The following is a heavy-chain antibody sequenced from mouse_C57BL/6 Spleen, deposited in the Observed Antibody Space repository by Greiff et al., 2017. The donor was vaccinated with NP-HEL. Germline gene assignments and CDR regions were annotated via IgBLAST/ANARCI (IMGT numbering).Heavy chain of an antibody. J-gene: IGHJ3*01. V-gene: IGHV1-4*01. Sequence: VMLVESGAELARPGASVKMSCKASGYTFTSYTMHWVKQRPGQGLEWIGYINPSSGYTKYNQKFKDKATLTADKSSSTAYMQLSSLTSEDSAVYYCARYYDYDRAWFAYWGQGTLVTVSA. CDR3: ARYYDYDRAWFAY. D-gene: IGHD2-4*01. CDR1: GYTFTSYT. CDR2: INPSSGYT.